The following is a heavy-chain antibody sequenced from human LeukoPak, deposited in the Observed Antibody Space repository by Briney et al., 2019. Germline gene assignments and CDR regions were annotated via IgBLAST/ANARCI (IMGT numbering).Heavy chain of an antibody. CDR2: INRGGST. Sequence: SSETLSLTCAVYGGSLSTYYWSWIRQPPGKGLEWIGEINRGGSTNYNPSLKSRVTISVDTSKNQFSLKLSSVTAADTAVYYCASQGWERRRGVRDRNFDYWGQGTLVTVSS. CDR3: ASQGWERRRGVRDRNFDY. J-gene: IGHJ4*02. V-gene: IGHV4-34*01. CDR1: GGSLSTYY. D-gene: IGHD1-26*01.